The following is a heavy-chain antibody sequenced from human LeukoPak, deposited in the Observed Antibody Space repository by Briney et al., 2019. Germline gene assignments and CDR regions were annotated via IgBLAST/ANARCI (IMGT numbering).Heavy chain of an antibody. D-gene: IGHD3-10*01. CDR3: AKDLSWGVFDY. J-gene: IGHJ4*02. V-gene: IGHV3-23*01. Sequence: GGSLRLPCTASGFSFSTYAMNWVRQAPGKGLEWVSTISGGGGSTFYADSVKGRFTISRDNSKNTLYLQMNSLRAEDTAVYYCAKDLSWGVFDYWGQGTLVTVSS. CDR2: ISGGGGST. CDR1: GFSFSTYA.